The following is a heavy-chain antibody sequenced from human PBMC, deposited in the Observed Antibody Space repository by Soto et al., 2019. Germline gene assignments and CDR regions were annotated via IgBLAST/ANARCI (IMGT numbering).Heavy chain of an antibody. Sequence: ASVKVSCKGSGYTFTRYGMHWVRQAPGQRLEWMGWINAGTGQVKYSQKFQGRVLITRDTSASTAYMELSSLRSEDTAVYYCARVVTVQAFDIWGQGTMVTVSS. CDR2: INAGTGQV. V-gene: IGHV1-3*01. J-gene: IGHJ3*02. D-gene: IGHD2-21*02. CDR1: GYTFTRYG. CDR3: ARVVTVQAFDI.